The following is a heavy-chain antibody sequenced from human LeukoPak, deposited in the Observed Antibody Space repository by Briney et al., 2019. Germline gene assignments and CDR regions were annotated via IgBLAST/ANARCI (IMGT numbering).Heavy chain of an antibody. CDR1: GYTFTSYY. J-gene: IGHJ5*02. CDR2: INPSGGST. D-gene: IGHD3-10*01. CDR3: ARGRKKILVRGVGPLNWFDP. Sequence: ASVKVSCKASGYTFTSYYMHWVRQAPGQGLEWMGIINPSGGSTSYAQKFQGRVTMTRNTSISTAYMELSSLRSEDTAVYYCARGRKKILVRGVGPLNWFDPWGQGTLVTVSS. V-gene: IGHV1-46*01.